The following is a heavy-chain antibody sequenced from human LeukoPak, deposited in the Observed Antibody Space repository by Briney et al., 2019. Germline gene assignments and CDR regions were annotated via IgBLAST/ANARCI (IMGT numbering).Heavy chain of an antibody. CDR2: ISYSGNT. CDR1: GGSISSYY. J-gene: IGHJ4*02. D-gene: IGHD1-26*01. Sequence: SETLSLTCTVSGGSISSYYWSWIRQPPGKGLEWIGYISYSGNTNYNPSLKSRVTISVDTSKNQFSLKLNSVTAADTAVYYCARSRWERGGLFDNWGQGTLVTVSS. V-gene: IGHV4-59*01. CDR3: ARSRWERGGLFDN.